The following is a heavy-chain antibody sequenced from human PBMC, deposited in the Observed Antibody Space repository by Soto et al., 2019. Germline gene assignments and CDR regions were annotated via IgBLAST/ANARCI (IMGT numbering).Heavy chain of an antibody. CDR2: VCYSGTT. D-gene: IGHD4-17*01. Sequence: SETLSRTCSVSVGSGSDNTYYWSWILQPPGKRLEWIGYVCYSGTTNYNPSLKSRVTISVDLSKNRFSLRLSSVTTADTALYYCARTTAVPNTLRSRSFFDYWGQGTLVTVSS. CDR3: ARTTAVPNTLRSRSFFDY. CDR1: VGSGSDNTYY. V-gene: IGHV4-61*01. J-gene: IGHJ4*02.